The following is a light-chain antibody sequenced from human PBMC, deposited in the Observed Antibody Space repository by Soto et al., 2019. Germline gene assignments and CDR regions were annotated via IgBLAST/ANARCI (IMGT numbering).Light chain of an antibody. CDR1: SSDVGDYNY. CDR2: DVS. V-gene: IGLV2-14*03. J-gene: IGLJ1*01. Sequence: QSALTQPASVSGSPGQSITISCTGTSSDVGDYNYVSWYQQHPGRAPKLMIYDVSNRPSGVSNRFSGSKSGNTASLTISGLQAEDGADYYCTSYTSSSAYVFGTGTKVTVL. CDR3: TSYTSSSAYV.